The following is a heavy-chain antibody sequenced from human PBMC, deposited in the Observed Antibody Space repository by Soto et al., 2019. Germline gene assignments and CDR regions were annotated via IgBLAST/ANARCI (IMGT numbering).Heavy chain of an antibody. CDR2: IKQDGSEK. J-gene: IGHJ6*02. D-gene: IGHD3-9*01. V-gene: IGHV3-7*01. CDR1: GFTFSSYW. CDR3: ARDGIFFGGYYYYGMDV. Sequence: PGGSLRLSCAASGFTFSSYWMIWVRQAPGKGLEWVANIKQDGSEKYYVDSVKGRFTISRDNAKNSLYLQMNSLRAEDTAVYYCARDGIFFGGYYYYGMDVWGQGTTVTVSS.